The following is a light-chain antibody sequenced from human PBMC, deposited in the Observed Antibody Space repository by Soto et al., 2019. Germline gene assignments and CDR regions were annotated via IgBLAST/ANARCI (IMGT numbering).Light chain of an antibody. V-gene: IGKV3-11*01. Sequence: ESVLTQSPATLSLSPGERATLSCRASPSVTNSLAWYQHKPGQAPTLLIYDASNRATGVPTRFSGSGSGTDLPLTIISLEPADFLADYCHQRNKQSPLTFGGGTRVEIK. CDR2: DAS. CDR1: PSVTNS. CDR3: HQRNKQSPLT. J-gene: IGKJ4*01.